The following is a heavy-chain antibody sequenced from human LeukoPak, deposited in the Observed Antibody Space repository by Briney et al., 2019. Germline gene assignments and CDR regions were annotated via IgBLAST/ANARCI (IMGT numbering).Heavy chain of an antibody. J-gene: IGHJ6*02. CDR2: MSHTGAT. D-gene: IGHD3-9*01. Sequence: SETLSLTCAVFGGSFSGYYWSWIRQSPEKGLEWIGEMSHTGATNYNPSLKSRVTVSVDTSKKQFPLNLRSVTAADTAVYYCARGLHYNILTGGMDVWGQGTTVIVSS. CDR1: GGSFSGYY. V-gene: IGHV4-34*01. CDR3: ARGLHYNILTGGMDV.